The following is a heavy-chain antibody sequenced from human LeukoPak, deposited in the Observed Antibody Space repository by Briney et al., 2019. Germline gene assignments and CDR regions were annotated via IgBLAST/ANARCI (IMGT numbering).Heavy chain of an antibody. CDR2: INHSGST. V-gene: IGHV4-34*01. J-gene: IGHJ6*03. CDR3: ARPLYYYYYMDV. CDR1: GGSFSGYY. Sequence: SETLSLTCAVYGGSFSGYYWSWIRQPPGKGLEWIGEINHSGSTNYNPSLKSRVTISVDTSKNQFSLKLSSVTAADTAVYYCARPLYYYYYMDVWGKGTTATISS.